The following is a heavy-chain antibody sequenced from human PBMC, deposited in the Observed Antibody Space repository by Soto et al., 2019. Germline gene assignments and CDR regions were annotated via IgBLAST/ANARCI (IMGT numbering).Heavy chain of an antibody. J-gene: IGHJ4*02. CDR3: AREGSCWYAGPFDY. CDR1: VDSVSSNSVA. CDR2: TYYRSKWYN. D-gene: IGHD6-19*01. Sequence: SQTLSLTCAISVDSVSSNSVAWNWIRQSPSRGLEWLGRTYYRSKWYNDYAVSVKSRITINPDTSKNQVSLQLNSVTPEDTAVYHCAREGSCWYAGPFDYWGQGTLVTVSP. V-gene: IGHV6-1*01.